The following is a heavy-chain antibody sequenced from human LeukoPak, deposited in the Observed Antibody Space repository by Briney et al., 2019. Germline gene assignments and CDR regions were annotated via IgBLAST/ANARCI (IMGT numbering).Heavy chain of an antibody. CDR1: GFTFRNYL. CDR2: ISSTGGTI. Sequence: GGSLRLSCAASGFTFRNYLMNWVRQAPGKGLEWVSFISSTGGTIYYADSVKGRFTVSRDNGENSLFLQMNSLRVEDTALYYCARGYSRAAFDIWGQGTVVAVSS. D-gene: IGHD2-15*01. J-gene: IGHJ3*02. CDR3: ARGYSRAAFDI. V-gene: IGHV3-48*01.